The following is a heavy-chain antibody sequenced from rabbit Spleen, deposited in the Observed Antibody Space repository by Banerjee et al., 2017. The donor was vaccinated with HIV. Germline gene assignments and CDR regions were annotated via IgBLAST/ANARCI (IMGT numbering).Heavy chain of an antibody. J-gene: IGHJ4*01. V-gene: IGHV1S40*01. CDR3: ARERTTTMSMALNL. CDR1: GFSFISDYY. Sequence: QSLEESGGDLVKPGTSLTLTCTASGFSFISDYYMCWVRQAPGKGLEWIACIASGSSGATFYASWAKGRFTISKTSSSTVTLQMTSLTDADTATYFCARERTTTMSMALNLWGPGTLVTVS. D-gene: IGHD2-1*01. CDR2: IASGSSGAT.